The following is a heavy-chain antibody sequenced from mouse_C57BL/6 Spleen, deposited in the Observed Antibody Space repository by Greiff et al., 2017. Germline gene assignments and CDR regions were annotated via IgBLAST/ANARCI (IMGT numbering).Heavy chain of an antibody. CDR1: GYTFTSYW. Sequence: QVQLQQPGAELVRPGSSVKLSCKASGYTFTSYWMHWVKQRPIQGLEWIGNIDPSDSETHYNQKFKDKATLTVDKSSSTAYMQLSSLTSEDSAVYYCARKGGSGGYPYYFDYWGQGTTLTVSS. V-gene: IGHV1-52*01. CDR2: IDPSDSET. J-gene: IGHJ2*01. D-gene: IGHD1-1*02. CDR3: ARKGGSGGYPYYFDY.